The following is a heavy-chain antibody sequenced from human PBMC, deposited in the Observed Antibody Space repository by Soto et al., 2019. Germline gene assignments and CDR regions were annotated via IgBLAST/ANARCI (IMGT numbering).Heavy chain of an antibody. CDR3: ARRGSYYYDSSGYYSPGYWYFDL. CDR1: GGSISSGDYY. J-gene: IGHJ2*01. V-gene: IGHV4-30-4*01. CDR2: IYYSGST. Sequence: QVQLQESGPGLVKPSQTLSLTCTVSGGSISSGDYYWSWIRQPPGKGLEWIGYIYYSGSTYYNPSLKSRVTISVDTSKNQFSLKLSSVTAADTAVYYCARRGSYYYDSSGYYSPGYWYFDLWGRGTLVTVSS. D-gene: IGHD3-22*01.